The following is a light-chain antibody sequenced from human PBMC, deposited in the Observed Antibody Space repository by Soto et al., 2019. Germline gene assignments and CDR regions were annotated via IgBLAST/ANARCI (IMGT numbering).Light chain of an antibody. Sequence: NFMLTHPHSVSGSPGETVTISCTRSRGSIASNYVQWYQQRPGSSPTTVIYEDNQRPAGVPYRFSGSIDSSANSASLTISGLKTEDEADYYRQSYDSSKQGVFGGGTKGTVL. CDR3: QSYDSSKQGV. CDR1: RGSIASNY. CDR2: EDN. V-gene: IGLV6-57*01. J-gene: IGLJ3*02.